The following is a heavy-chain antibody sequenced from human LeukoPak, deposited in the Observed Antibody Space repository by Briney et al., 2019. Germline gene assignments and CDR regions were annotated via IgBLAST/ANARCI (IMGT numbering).Heavy chain of an antibody. CDR2: IKSEAESYAT. V-gene: IGHV3-73*01. CDR3: TRLLTAGEYSRFFDF. Sequence: GRSLRLSCAASGFTFSGSAMHWVRQASGKGLEWVGRIKSEAESYATAYAASVKGRFTISRDDSKNTAYLQLTSLKTEDTAVYYCTRLLTAGEYSRFFDFWGQGTLVTVSS. CDR1: GFTFSGSA. J-gene: IGHJ4*02. D-gene: IGHD6-13*01.